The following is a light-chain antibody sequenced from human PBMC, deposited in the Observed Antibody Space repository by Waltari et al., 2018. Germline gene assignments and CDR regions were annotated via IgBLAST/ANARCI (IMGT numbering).Light chain of an antibody. CDR2: AAS. J-gene: IGKJ2*01. CDR3: QQYGSSPYT. V-gene: IGKV3-20*01. Sequence: EIVLTQSPDTLSLSPGERATLPCRASQSVSTSYLAWYQQKPGQAPRLLMYAASRRATGIPDRYSGSGSGTDFTLTISRLEPEDFAVYYCQQYGSSPYTFGQGTKLEIK. CDR1: QSVSTSY.